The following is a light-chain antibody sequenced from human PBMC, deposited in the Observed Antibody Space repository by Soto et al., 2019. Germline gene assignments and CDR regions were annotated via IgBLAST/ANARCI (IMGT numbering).Light chain of an antibody. CDR3: QQLDSYPRT. J-gene: IGKJ2*01. Sequence: IQVTQSPSSLSASVGDRVTITCRARQAISTYLAWYQQKPGKAPKLLIYAASTLQSGVPSRFSGSASGTDFALTISSLQPEDFATYYCQQLDSYPRTFGQGTKVEIK. V-gene: IGKV1-9*01. CDR2: AAS. CDR1: QAISTY.